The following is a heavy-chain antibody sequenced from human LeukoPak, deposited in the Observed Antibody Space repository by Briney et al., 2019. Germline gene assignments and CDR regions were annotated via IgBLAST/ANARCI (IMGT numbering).Heavy chain of an antibody. D-gene: IGHD4-11*01. CDR3: AGQDSDYNYYYYGMDV. J-gene: IGHJ6*02. Sequence: PGGSLRLSCAASGFTVSSSYMNWVRQAPGKGLEWVSSIYSGGSTYYADSVKGRFTISRDNSKNTLYLQMNSLRAEDTAVYYCAGQDSDYNYYYYGMDVWGQGTTVTVSS. CDR1: GFTVSSSY. V-gene: IGHV3-53*01. CDR2: IYSGGST.